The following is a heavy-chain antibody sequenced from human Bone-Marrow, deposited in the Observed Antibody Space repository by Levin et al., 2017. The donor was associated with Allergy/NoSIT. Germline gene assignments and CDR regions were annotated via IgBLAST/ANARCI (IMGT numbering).Heavy chain of an antibody. CDR3: ARGIYCGSSSCYLPSYFFDF. J-gene: IGHJ4*02. V-gene: IGHV3-7*01. D-gene: IGHD2-2*01. Sequence: GESLKISCAASKFTFSNYWMSWVRQAPGKGLECVANIKQDGSEKYYVGSVKGRFTISRDNAKNSLSLQMNSLRTEDTAVYYCARGIYCGSSSCYLPSYFFDFWGQGTLVTVSS. CDR2: IKQDGSEK. CDR1: KFTFSNYW.